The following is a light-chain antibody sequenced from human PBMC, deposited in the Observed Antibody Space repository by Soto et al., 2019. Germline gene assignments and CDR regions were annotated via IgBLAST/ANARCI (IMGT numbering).Light chain of an antibody. V-gene: IGKV3-15*01. Sequence: EIVMTQSPATLSVSPGKSATLSCRASQSITSNLAWYQQKPGQAPRLLIHGASIRATGIPARFSGSGSGTEFTLTISSLQSEDFAVYYCQQRSNWPPWTFGQGTKVEIK. J-gene: IGKJ1*01. CDR1: QSITSN. CDR3: QQRSNWPPWT. CDR2: GAS.